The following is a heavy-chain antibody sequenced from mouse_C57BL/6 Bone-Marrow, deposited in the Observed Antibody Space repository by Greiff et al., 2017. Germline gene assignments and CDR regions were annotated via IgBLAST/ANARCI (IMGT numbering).Heavy chain of an antibody. Sequence: VQLQQSVAELVRPGASVKLSCTASGFNFKNTYMHWVKQRPEQGLEWIGRIDPANGNTKYDPKFQGKATITADTSSNTAYLQLSSLTSEDTAVYYCARTVDYWGQGTTLTVSS. CDR1: GFNFKNTY. V-gene: IGHV14-3*01. D-gene: IGHD1-1*01. J-gene: IGHJ2*01. CDR3: ARTVDY. CDR2: IDPANGNT.